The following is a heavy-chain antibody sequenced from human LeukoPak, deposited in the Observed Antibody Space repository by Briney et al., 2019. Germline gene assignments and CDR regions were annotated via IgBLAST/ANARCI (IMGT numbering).Heavy chain of an antibody. D-gene: IGHD4-17*01. J-gene: IGHJ6*03. CDR1: NYSISNSLY. V-gene: IGHV4-38-2*02. CDR3: ARATYGYYMDV. CDR2: IYRSGST. Sequence: PSEPLSLTCSGSNYSISNSLYWGWLRQPPRKGLEWIGSIYRSGSTFYNPSLKSRVTISLDTSKNQFSLKLSSVTAADTAVYFCARATYGYYMDVWGKGTTVTVSS.